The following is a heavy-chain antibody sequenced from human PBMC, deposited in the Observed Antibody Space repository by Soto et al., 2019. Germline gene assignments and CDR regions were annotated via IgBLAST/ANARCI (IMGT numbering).Heavy chain of an antibody. D-gene: IGHD2-15*01. Sequence: EVQLVESGGGLVQPGGSLRLSCAASGVSFSAFWMSWVRQIPGKGLEWVANINQDGSEKQYVDSVKGRFTISRDNAKNSLFLQMNSLRAEDSAVYYWARDRGWNIVVIPASFDLWGRGARVSVSS. CDR2: INQDGSEK. CDR3: ARDRGWNIVVIPASFDL. CDR1: GVSFSAFW. J-gene: IGHJ4*02. V-gene: IGHV3-7*01.